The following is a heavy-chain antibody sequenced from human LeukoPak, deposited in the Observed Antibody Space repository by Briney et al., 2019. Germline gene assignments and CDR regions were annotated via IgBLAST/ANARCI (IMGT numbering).Heavy chain of an antibody. J-gene: IGHJ4*02. CDR1: GFTFSNAW. CDR3: TTLYYDSSGYSLDY. D-gene: IGHD3-22*01. CDR2: IKSKTDGGTT. V-gene: IGHV3-15*07. Sequence: GGSLRLSCAASGFTFSNAWMNWVRQAPGKGLEWVGRIKSKTDGGTTDYAAPVKGRFTISRDDSKNTLYLQMNSLKTEDTAVYYCTTLYYDSSGYSLDYWGQGTLVTVSS.